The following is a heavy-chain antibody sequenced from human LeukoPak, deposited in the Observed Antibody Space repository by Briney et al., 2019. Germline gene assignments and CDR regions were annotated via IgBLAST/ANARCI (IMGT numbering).Heavy chain of an antibody. Sequence: GESLKISCRGSGHSFIWVRRMPGKGLEWMGIIYPGDSDTRYSPSFQGHVTISADKSISTAYLQWSSLKASDTAMYYCARQRQKVYYGMDVWGQGTTVTVSS. CDR1: GHSF. CDR3: ARQRQKVYYGMDV. J-gene: IGHJ6*02. CDR2: IYPGDSDT. V-gene: IGHV5-51*01.